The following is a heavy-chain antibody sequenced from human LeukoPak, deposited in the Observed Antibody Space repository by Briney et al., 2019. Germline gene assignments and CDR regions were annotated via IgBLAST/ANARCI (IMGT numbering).Heavy chain of an antibody. V-gene: IGHV3-48*03. D-gene: IGHD3-10*01. CDR3: ARDLIGGYYGSGSYPDPFDY. Sequence: GGSLRLSCAAYGFTFSSYEMNWVRQAPGKGLEWVSYISSSGSTIYYADSVKGRFTISRDNAKNSLYLQMNSLRAEDTAVYYCARDLIGGYYGSGSYPDPFDYWGQGTLVTVSS. CDR2: ISSSGSTI. CDR1: GFTFSSYE. J-gene: IGHJ4*02.